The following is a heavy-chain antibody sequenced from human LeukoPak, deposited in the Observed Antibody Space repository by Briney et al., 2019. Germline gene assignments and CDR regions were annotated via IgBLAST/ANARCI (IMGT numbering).Heavy chain of an antibody. V-gene: IGHV3-21*01. CDR1: GFTFSSYS. D-gene: IGHD6-13*01. CDR3: ARDRDKYSSSWHSYYYYYYGMDV. J-gene: IGHJ6*02. Sequence: GGSLRLSCAASGFTFSSYSMNWVRQAPGKGLEWVSSISSSSSYIYYADSVKGQFTISRDNAKNSLYLQMNSLRAEDTAVYYCARDRDKYSSSWHSYYYYYYGMDVWGQGTTVTVSS. CDR2: ISSSSSYI.